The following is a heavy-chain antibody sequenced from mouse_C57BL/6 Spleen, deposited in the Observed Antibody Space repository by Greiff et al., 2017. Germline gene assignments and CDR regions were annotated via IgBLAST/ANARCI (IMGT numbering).Heavy chain of an antibody. V-gene: IGHV1-7*01. D-gene: IGHD2-4*01. CDR3: ASDDYDAWFAY. CDR2: INPSSGYT. J-gene: IGHJ3*01. Sequence: QVHVKQSGAELAKPGASVKLSCKASGYTFTSYWMHWVKQRPGQGLEWIGYINPSSGYTKYNQKFKDKATLTADKSSSTAYMQLSSLTYEDSAVYYCASDDYDAWFAYWGQGTLVTVSA. CDR1: GYTFTSYW.